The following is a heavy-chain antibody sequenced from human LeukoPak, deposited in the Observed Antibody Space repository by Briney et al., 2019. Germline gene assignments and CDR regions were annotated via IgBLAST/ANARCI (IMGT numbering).Heavy chain of an antibody. Sequence: SETLSLTCTVSGASINSSTHHWGWMRQPPGKGLEWIGTIYYSGNTYYNPSLKSRVTISVDTSKNQFSLRLSSVTAADTAVYYCARHHRSSWFGYWGQGTLVTVSS. D-gene: IGHD6-13*01. V-gene: IGHV4-39*01. CDR2: IYYSGNT. J-gene: IGHJ4*02. CDR1: GASINSSTHH. CDR3: ARHHRSSWFGY.